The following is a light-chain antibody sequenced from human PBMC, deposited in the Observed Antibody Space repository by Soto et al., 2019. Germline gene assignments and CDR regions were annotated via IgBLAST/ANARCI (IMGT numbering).Light chain of an antibody. J-gene: IGKJ1*01. CDR3: QQRSNWRGT. CDR2: DAS. Sequence: EIVLTQSPATLSSSPGERATLSCRASQSVSSYLAWYQQKPGQAPRLLIYDASNRATGIPARFSGSGSGTDFTLTISSLEPEDFAVYYCQQRSNWRGTFGQGTKVDIK. CDR1: QSVSSY. V-gene: IGKV3-11*01.